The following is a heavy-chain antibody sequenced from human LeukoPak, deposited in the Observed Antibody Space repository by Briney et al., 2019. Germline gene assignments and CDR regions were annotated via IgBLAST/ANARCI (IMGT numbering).Heavy chain of an antibody. J-gene: IGHJ4*02. D-gene: IGHD3-10*01. CDR2: IQSDGSQE. V-gene: IGHV3-33*01. Sequence: PGGSLRLSCATSGFIFSHFGMHWVRQAPGKGLEWVAAIQSDGSQEYFVDSVKGRSTISRDKSKSTMYLQIDTLRAEDTAVYYCARGSCLIKTCLDYWGQGTLVTVSS. CDR1: GFIFSHFG. CDR3: ARGSCLIKTCLDY.